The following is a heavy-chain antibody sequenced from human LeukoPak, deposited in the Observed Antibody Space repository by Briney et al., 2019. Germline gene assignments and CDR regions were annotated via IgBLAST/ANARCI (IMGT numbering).Heavy chain of an antibody. CDR2: IYYSGST. CDR3: ARNSVPAAIPLGFDP. V-gene: IGHV4-59*01. J-gene: IGHJ5*02. Sequence: PSETLSLTCTVSGGSISSYYWSWIRQAPGKGLKWIGYIYYSGSTNYNPSLKSRVTISVDTSKNQFSLKLSSVTAADTAVYYCARNSVPAAIPLGFDPWGQGTLVTVSS. D-gene: IGHD2-2*02. CDR1: GGSISSYY.